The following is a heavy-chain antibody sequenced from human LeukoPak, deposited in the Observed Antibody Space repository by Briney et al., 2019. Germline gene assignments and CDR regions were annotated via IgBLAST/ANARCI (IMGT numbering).Heavy chain of an antibody. CDR2: ISSSSSYI. Sequence: GGSLRLSCAASGFSFSSYRMNWVRQAPGKGLEWVSSISSSSSYIYYADSVKGRFTISRDNAKNSLYLQMNSLRAEDTAVYYCARPDCSGGSCYPPFDYWGQGTLVTVSS. CDR1: GFSFSSYR. J-gene: IGHJ4*02. CDR3: ARPDCSGGSCYPPFDY. V-gene: IGHV3-21*04. D-gene: IGHD2-15*01.